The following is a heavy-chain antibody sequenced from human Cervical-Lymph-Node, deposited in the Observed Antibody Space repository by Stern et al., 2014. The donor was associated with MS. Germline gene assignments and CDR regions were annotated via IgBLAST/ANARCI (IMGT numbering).Heavy chain of an antibody. CDR1: GFTFSNAW. D-gene: IGHD5-18*01. CDR3: TTLRGYSYGLPLYY. V-gene: IGHV3-15*01. J-gene: IGHJ4*02. Sequence: EVQLVESGGGLVKPGGSLRLFCAASGFTFSNAWMSWVRQAPGKGLEWVGRIKSKTDGGTTDYAAPVKGRFTISRDDSKNTLYLQMNSLKTEDTAVYYCTTLRGYSYGLPLYYWGQGTLVTVSS. CDR2: IKSKTDGGTT.